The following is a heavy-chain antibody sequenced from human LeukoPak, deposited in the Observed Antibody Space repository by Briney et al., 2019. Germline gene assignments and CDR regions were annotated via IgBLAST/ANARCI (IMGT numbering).Heavy chain of an antibody. V-gene: IGHV1-69*13. CDR3: ARDLVGSAISYSSGTWDY. CDR2: IIPIFGTA. D-gene: IGHD3-10*01. CDR1: GGTFSSYA. J-gene: IGHJ4*02. Sequence: GASVKVSCKASGGTFSSYAINWVRQAPGQGLEWMGGIIPIFGTANYAQKFQGRVTITADESTSTAYMELSSLRPEDTAVYYCARDLVGSAISYSSGTWDYWGQGTMVTVSS.